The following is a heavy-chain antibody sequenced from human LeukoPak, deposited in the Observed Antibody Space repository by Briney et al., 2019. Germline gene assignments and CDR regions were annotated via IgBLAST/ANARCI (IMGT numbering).Heavy chain of an antibody. CDR3: ARDTLIRFLGRRNYYYYMDV. D-gene: IGHD3-3*01. V-gene: IGHV3-23*01. Sequence: GGTLRLSCAASGFTLSSYGLSWVRQAPGKGLEWVSHISGSAYSTYYADSVKGRFTISRDNSKNTLYLQMNSLRAEDTAVYYCARDTLIRFLGRRNYYYYMDVWGKGTTVTVSS. J-gene: IGHJ6*03. CDR2: ISGSAYST. CDR1: GFTLSSYG.